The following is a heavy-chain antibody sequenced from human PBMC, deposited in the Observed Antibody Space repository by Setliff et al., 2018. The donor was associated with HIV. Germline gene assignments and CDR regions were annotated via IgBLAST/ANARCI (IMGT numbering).Heavy chain of an antibody. CDR2: ISGYNGKI. CDR1: GYTFTIYG. CDR3: ARRVIAVPGTDDAFDI. V-gene: IGHV1-18*01. J-gene: IGHJ3*02. Sequence: GASVKVSCKASGYTFTIYGITWVRQAPGQVLEWMGWISGYNGKINYAQKYQDRVPMTTIISTSMAYMEVRGCTSDDTAVYYCARRVIAVPGTDDAFDIWGHGTMVTVSS. D-gene: IGHD6-19*01.